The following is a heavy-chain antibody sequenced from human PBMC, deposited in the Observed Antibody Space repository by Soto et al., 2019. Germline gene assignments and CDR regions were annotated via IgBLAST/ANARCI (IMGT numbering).Heavy chain of an antibody. D-gene: IGHD3-10*01. Sequence: SETLSLTCTVSGGSISSSSYYWGWIRQPPGKGLEWIGSIYYSGSTYYNPSLKSRVTISVDTSKNQFSLKLSSVTAADTAVYYCALWFGELWGLGNWFDPWGQGTLVTVSS. CDR2: IYYSGST. CDR1: GGSISSSSYY. J-gene: IGHJ5*02. CDR3: ALWFGELWGLGNWFDP. V-gene: IGHV4-39*01.